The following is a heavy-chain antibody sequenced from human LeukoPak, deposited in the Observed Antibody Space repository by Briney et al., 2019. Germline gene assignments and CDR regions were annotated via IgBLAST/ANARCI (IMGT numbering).Heavy chain of an antibody. CDR1: GFTFSSYA. CDR3: AGAWSLRAVNTLQY. D-gene: IGHD3-10*01. V-gene: IGHV3-30*03. J-gene: IGHJ4*02. Sequence: GGSLRLSCAASGFTFSSYAMSWVRQAPGKGLEWLAVVSKDGDFIYYADSVKGRFTISRDDSESAVFLQMNNLRLDDTAVYFCAGAWSLRAVNTLQYWGQGVLVTISS. CDR2: VSKDGDFI.